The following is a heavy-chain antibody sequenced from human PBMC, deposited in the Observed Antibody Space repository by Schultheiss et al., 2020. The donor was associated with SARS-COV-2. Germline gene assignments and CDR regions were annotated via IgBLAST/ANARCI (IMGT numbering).Heavy chain of an antibody. J-gene: IGHJ4*02. V-gene: IGHV3-21*01. D-gene: IGHD4-17*01. Sequence: GESLKISCAASGFTFSSYSMNWVRQAPGKGLEWVSSISSSSSYIYYADSVKGRFTISRDNAKNTLYLQMNSLRAEDTAVYYCARDLGITVTSGFDYWGQGTLVTVSS. CDR1: GFTFSSYS. CDR2: ISSSSSYI. CDR3: ARDLGITVTSGFDY.